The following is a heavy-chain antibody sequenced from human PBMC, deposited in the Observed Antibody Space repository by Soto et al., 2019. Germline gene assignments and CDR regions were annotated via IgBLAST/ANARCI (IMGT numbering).Heavy chain of an antibody. Sequence: PSETLSLTCTVSGGSISSGDYYWSWIRQPPGKGLEWIGYIYYSGSTYYNPSLKSRVTISVDTSKNQFSLKLSSVTAADTAVYYCARDSSGAGRFDWLYWFDPWGQGTLVTVSS. V-gene: IGHV4-30-4*01. CDR1: GGSISSGDYY. CDR3: ARDSSGAGRFDWLYWFDP. J-gene: IGHJ5*02. CDR2: IYYSGST. D-gene: IGHD3-9*01.